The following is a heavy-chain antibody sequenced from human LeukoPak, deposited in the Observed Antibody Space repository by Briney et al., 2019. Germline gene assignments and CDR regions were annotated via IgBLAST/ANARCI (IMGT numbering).Heavy chain of an antibody. CDR2: IKSKTDGGTT. CDR1: GGSFSGYY. J-gene: IGHJ4*02. V-gene: IGHV3-15*01. D-gene: IGHD3-16*01. CDR3: TTDMN. Sequence: PSETLSLTCAVYGGSFSGYYWSWVRQPPGKGGEWGGRIKSKTDGGTTDYAAPVKGRLTISRDDSTNTLYLQMNSLKTEDTAVYYCTTDMNWGQGTLVTVSS.